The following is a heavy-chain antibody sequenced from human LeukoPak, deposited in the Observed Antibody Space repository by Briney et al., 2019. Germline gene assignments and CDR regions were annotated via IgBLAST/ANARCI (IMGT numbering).Heavy chain of an antibody. CDR2: FDPEDGET. CDR1: GYTLTELS. J-gene: IGHJ4*02. V-gene: IGHV1-24*01. Sequence: GASVKVSCKVSGYTLTELSMHWVRQAPGKGPEWMGGFDPEDGETIYAQKFQGRVTMTEDTSTDTAYMELSSLRSEDTAVYYCATGFRRSSTSCYFCSGYYFDYWGQGTLVTVSS. CDR3: ATGFRRSSTSCYFCSGYYFDY. D-gene: IGHD2-2*01.